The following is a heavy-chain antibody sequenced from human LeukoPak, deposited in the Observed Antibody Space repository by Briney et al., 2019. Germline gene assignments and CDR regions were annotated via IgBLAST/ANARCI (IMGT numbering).Heavy chain of an antibody. D-gene: IGHD3-22*01. V-gene: IGHV1-46*01. J-gene: IGHJ4*02. CDR3: ARATRAYYYDSSGYWPYFDY. Sequence: GASVKVSCKASGYTFTSYYMHWVRQAPGQGLEWMGIINPSGGSTSYAQKFQGRVTMTRDMSTSTVYMELSSLRSEDTAVYYCARATRAYYYDSSGYWPYFDYWGQGTLVTVSS. CDR2: INPSGGST. CDR1: GYTFTSYY.